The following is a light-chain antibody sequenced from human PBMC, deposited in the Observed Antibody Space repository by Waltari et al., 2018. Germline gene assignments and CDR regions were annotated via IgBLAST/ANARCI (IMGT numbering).Light chain of an antibody. CDR2: DVR. V-gene: IGLV2-18*02. CDR1: CSDVGCENR. J-gene: IGLJ2*01. Sequence: QSALTQPPSVSGSPGPSVTISCSGTCSDVGCENRVSWYQQPPGTAPKLIIYDVRNRPSGVSHRFSGSRSGNTASLTISGLQAEDEADYYCSSYTANTRFFGGGTKLTVL. CDR3: SSYTANTRF.